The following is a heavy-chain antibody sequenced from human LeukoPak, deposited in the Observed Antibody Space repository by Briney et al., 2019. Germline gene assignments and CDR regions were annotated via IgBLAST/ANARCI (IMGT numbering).Heavy chain of an antibody. CDR1: GGTFSSYA. V-gene: IGHV1-69*05. J-gene: IGHJ6*03. CDR3: ARSGMRSGSIIYYYYYMDV. Sequence: SVKVSCKASGGTFSSYAISWVRQAPGQGLEWMGGIIPIFGTANYAQKFQGRVTITTDESTSTAYMELSSLRSEDTAVYYCARSGMRSGSIIYYYYYMDVWGKGTTVTVSS. D-gene: IGHD3-16*01. CDR2: IIPIFGTA.